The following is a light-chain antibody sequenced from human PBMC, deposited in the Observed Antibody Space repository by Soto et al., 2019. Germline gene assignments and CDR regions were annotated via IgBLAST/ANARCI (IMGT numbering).Light chain of an antibody. CDR1: QSVTSNF. CDR2: TAS. CDR3: HQYGNSPQT. J-gene: IGKJ1*01. Sequence: ENVLTQSPGTLSLSPGEGATLSCRATQSVTSNFLAWYQQKPGQAPSLLIHTASSRAAGIPDRFSGSGSGTDFTLTINILEPDDFAVYYCHQYGNSPQTFGQGTKVDIK. V-gene: IGKV3-20*01.